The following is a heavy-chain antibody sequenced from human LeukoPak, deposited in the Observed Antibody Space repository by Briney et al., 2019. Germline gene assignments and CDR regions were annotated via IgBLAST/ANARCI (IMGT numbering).Heavy chain of an antibody. Sequence: SETLSLTCGVFDASLSGLRWSWIRQPPGKGLEWIGEMDHTGATTYNPSLKSRLTMSVDTSKSHFSLQLSSVTAADTGVYYCARGSPYAWELQQSRGQGTLVTVSS. D-gene: IGHD1-26*01. CDR1: DASLSGLR. V-gene: IGHV4-34*01. CDR3: ARGSPYAWELQQS. J-gene: IGHJ4*02. CDR2: MDHTGAT.